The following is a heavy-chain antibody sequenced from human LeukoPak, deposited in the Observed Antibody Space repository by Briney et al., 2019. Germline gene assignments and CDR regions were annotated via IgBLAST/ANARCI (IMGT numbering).Heavy chain of an antibody. D-gene: IGHD3-10*01. V-gene: IGHV1-18*01. CDR1: GYTFTSYG. CDR3: ARDYSVLLWFGELSWFDP. J-gene: IGHJ5*02. CDR2: TSAYNGNT. Sequence: ASVKVSCKASGYTFTSYGISWVRQAPGQGLEWMGWTSAYNGNTNYAQKLQGRVTMTTDTSTSTAYMELRSLRSDDTAVYYCARDYSVLLWFGELSWFDPWGQGTLVTVSS.